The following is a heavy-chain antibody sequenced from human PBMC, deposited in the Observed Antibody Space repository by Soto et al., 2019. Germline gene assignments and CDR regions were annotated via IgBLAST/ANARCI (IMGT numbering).Heavy chain of an antibody. CDR3: AKVPLGSGYDRDY. CDR1: GFTFSNYA. Sequence: EVQLLDSGGGLVQPGGSLRLSCAASGFTFSNYAMNWVRQAPGKGLDLVSAISGSGGSTYYADSVKGRFTISRDNSKNTLYLQMSRLRAEDTAVYYGAKVPLGSGYDRDYWGQGTLVTVSS. V-gene: IGHV3-23*01. CDR2: ISGSGGST. J-gene: IGHJ4*02. D-gene: IGHD5-12*01.